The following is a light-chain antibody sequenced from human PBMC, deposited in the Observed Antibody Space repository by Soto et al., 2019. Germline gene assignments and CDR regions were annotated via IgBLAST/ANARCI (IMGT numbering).Light chain of an antibody. Sequence: LTQPHSVSESPGKTVTISCTGTSSDVGGYNYVSWHQQHPGKAPKLTIYDVSSRPSGVSNRFSASKSGNTASLTISGLQAEDEADYYCTSYTSSGTYVFGTGTKVTVL. J-gene: IGLJ1*01. CDR3: TSYTSSGTYV. V-gene: IGLV2-14*01. CDR2: DVS. CDR1: SSDVGGYNY.